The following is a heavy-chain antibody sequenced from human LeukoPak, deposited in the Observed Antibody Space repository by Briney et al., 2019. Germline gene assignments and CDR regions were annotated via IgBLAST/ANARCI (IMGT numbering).Heavy chain of an antibody. J-gene: IGHJ5*02. CDR3: ARRIAVAGTNWFDP. Sequence: GASVKVSCKASGYTFTSYAMNWVRQAPGQGLEWMGWINPNSGGTNYAQKFQGRVTMTRDTSISTAYMELSRLRSDDTAVYYCARRIAVAGTNWFDPWGQGTLVTVSS. V-gene: IGHV1-2*02. CDR2: INPNSGGT. D-gene: IGHD6-19*01. CDR1: GYTFTSYA.